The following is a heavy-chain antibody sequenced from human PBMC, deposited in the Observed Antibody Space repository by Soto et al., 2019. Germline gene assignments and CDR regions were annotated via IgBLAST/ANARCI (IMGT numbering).Heavy chain of an antibody. Sequence: EVQLLESGGGLVQPGGSLRLSCAASGFTFSPYAMSWVRQAPGKGLEWVSSISGSGGSTNYADSVKGRFTVSRDNSKRTLSLQMNSLREEDTAVYYCAKDRQYPRDYFHYWGQGTLVTVSS. CDR3: AKDRQYPRDYFHY. D-gene: IGHD4-4*01. CDR1: GFTFSPYA. V-gene: IGHV3-23*01. CDR2: ISGSGGST. J-gene: IGHJ4*02.